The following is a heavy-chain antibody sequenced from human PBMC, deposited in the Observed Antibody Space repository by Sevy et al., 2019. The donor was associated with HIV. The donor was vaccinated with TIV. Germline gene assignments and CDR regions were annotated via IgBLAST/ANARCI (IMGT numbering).Heavy chain of an antibody. D-gene: IGHD6-13*01. CDR1: GFTFSRYC. CDR3: VKVKGGSSKGSYPLDV. J-gene: IGHJ6*02. CDR2: ISYDGSNI. V-gene: IGHV3-30*18. Sequence: GGSLRLSCAASGFTFSRYCMHWVRQAPGKGLEWVSVISYDGSNIYYADSVKGRFTISRDNSKNAMYLQMNSLRADDTAVYYCVKVKGGSSKGSYPLDVWGQGTTVTVSS.